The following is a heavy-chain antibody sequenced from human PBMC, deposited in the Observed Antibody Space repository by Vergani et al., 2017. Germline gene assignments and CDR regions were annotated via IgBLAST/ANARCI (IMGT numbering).Heavy chain of an antibody. CDR2: ISSDGGST. J-gene: IGHJ4*02. CDR1: GSTFSTYA. D-gene: IGHD3-22*01. V-gene: IGHV3-23*01. CDR3: AGPQGTSAYYYGGFDY. Sequence: EVQLLESGGGLVQPGGSLRLSCAASGSTFSTYAMTWVRQAPGKGLEWVSIISSDGGSTYYADSVKGWFTISRDNSKNTLSLQMNSLTAEDTAIYYCAGPQGTSAYYYGGFDYWGQGILVTVSS.